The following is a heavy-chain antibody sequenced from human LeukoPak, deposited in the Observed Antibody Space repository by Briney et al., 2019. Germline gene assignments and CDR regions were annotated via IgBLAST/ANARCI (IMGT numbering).Heavy chain of an antibody. Sequence: GGSLRLSCAASGFTFSSYWMHWVRQAPGKGLVWVSRINSDGSSTSYADSVKGRFTISRDNAKNTLYLQMNSLRAEDTAVYYCATSYPYYDILTGYRPFDFWGQGTLVTVSS. CDR3: ATSYPYYDILTGYRPFDF. CDR1: GFTFSSYW. D-gene: IGHD3-9*01. J-gene: IGHJ4*02. CDR2: INSDGSST. V-gene: IGHV3-74*01.